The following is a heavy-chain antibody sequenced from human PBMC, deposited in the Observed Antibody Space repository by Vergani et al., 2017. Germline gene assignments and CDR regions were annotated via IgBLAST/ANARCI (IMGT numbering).Heavy chain of an antibody. Sequence: EVQLVESGGGLVPPGRSLRLSCAASGFSFGDYAMTWVRQAPGKGLEWVAFIRNKAYGGTTEYAASVKGRFTISRDDPKRLTYLQLSGLKTEDTAVYFCSRGREYSFGYSDYWGQGTLVTVSS. J-gene: IGHJ4*02. V-gene: IGHV3-49*04. CDR1: GFSFGDYA. CDR3: SRGREYSFGYSDY. CDR2: IRNKAYGGTT. D-gene: IGHD5-18*01.